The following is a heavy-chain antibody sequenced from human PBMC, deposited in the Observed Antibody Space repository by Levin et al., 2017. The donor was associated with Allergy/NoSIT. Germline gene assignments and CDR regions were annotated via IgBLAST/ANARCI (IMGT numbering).Heavy chain of an antibody. CDR1: GFTVSSNY. D-gene: IGHD6-19*01. CDR2: IYSGGST. Sequence: GESLKISCAASGFTVSSNYMSWVRQAPGKGLEWVSVIYSGGSTYYADSVKGRFTISRDNSKNTLYLQMNSLRAEDTAVYYCARDRFMVAGKVSAFDIWGQGTMVTVSS. J-gene: IGHJ3*02. CDR3: ARDRFMVAGKVSAFDI. V-gene: IGHV3-53*01.